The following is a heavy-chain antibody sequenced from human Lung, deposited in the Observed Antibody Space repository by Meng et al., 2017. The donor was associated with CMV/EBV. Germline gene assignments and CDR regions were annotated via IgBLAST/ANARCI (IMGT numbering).Heavy chain of an antibody. CDR3: ASPRPGAFDI. V-gene: IGHV3-7*01. CDR1: GFTFSSYW. Sequence: GGSXRLXCAASGFTFSSYWMSWVRQAPGKGLEWVANIKQDGSEKYYVDSVKGRFTIYRDNAKNSLYLQMNSLGAEDTAVYYCASPRPGAFDIWGQGTMVTVSS. J-gene: IGHJ3*02. D-gene: IGHD1-14*01. CDR2: IKQDGSEK.